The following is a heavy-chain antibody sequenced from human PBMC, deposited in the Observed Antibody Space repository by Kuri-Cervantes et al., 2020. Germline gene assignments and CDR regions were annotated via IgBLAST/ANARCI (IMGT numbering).Heavy chain of an antibody. V-gene: IGHV1-18*01. D-gene: IGHD5-12*01. J-gene: IGHJ4*02. Sequence: ASVKVSCKASGYTFTNYGISWVRQAPGQGLEWMGWISVYNGDTNYAQKFQGRVTITTDESTSTAYMELSSLRSEDTAVYYCARSPRGYDFDYWGQGTLVTVSS. CDR2: ISVYNGDT. CDR3: ARSPRGYDFDY. CDR1: GYTFTNYG.